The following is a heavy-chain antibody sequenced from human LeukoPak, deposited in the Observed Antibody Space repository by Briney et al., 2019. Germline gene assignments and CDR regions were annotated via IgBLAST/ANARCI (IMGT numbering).Heavy chain of an antibody. Sequence: SVKVSCKASGDSFTFTSHAITWVRQAPGQGLEWMGGFIPIYGSANYAQKFQGRVTIISDEATRTVYMELSSLRPEDSAVYYCAGFFYDNSGDAFDIWGQRTMVTVSS. J-gene: IGHJ3*02. D-gene: IGHD3-22*01. CDR3: AGFFYDNSGDAFDI. CDR2: FIPIYGSA. V-gene: IGHV1-69*13. CDR1: GDSFTFTSHA.